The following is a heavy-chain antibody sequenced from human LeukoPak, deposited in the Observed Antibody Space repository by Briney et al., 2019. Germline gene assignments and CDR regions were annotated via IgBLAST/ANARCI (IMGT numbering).Heavy chain of an antibody. CDR1: GFTFSSYE. CDR2: ISNSGRTI. J-gene: IGHJ6*03. V-gene: IGHV3-48*03. D-gene: IGHD3-16*01. Sequence: PGGSLRLSCAASGFTFSSYEMNWFRQAPGKGLEGVSYISNSGRTIYYADSVKGRFTVSRDNAKNSSYLQMNSLRADDTAVYYCARVGVNSIKGYFYYMDVWGKGTTVTVSS. CDR3: ARVGVNSIKGYFYYMDV.